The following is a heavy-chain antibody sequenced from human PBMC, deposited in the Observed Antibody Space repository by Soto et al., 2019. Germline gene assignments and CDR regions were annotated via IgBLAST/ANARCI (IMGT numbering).Heavy chain of an antibody. J-gene: IGHJ6*02. CDR2: ISAYNGNT. CDR1: GYTFTSYG. CDR3: ARESGGYRINYYYYFGMDV. V-gene: IGHV1-18*01. D-gene: IGHD3-22*01. Sequence: QVQLVQSGAEVKKPGASVKVSCKASGYTFTSYGISWVRQAPGQGLEWMGWISAYNGNTNYAQKLQGRVTMTTDTSTSTAYMELRRLRSDDTAVYYCARESGGYRINYYYYFGMDVWGQGTTVTVSS.